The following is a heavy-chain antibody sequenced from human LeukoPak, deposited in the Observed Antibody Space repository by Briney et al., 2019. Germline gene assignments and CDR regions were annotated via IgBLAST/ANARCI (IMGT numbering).Heavy chain of an antibody. CDR3: ASFDYYDSSGYKAAAFDI. V-gene: IGHV1-2*02. CDR2: INPNSGGT. CDR1: GYTFTGYY. D-gene: IGHD3-22*01. J-gene: IGHJ3*02. Sequence: GASVKVTCKASGYTFTGYYMHWVRQAPGQGLEWMGWINPNSGGTNYAQKFQGRVTMTRDTSISTAYMELSRLRSDDTAVYYCASFDYYDSSGYKAAAFDIWGQGTMVTVSS.